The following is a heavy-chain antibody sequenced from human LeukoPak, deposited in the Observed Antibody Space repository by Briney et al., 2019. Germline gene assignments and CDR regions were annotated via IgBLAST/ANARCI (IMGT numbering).Heavy chain of an antibody. Sequence: PGGSLRLSCAASGFTFSSYTMNWVRQPPGKGLEWVSNIGTSSTTIYYADSVKGRFTISRDNAKNSLYLQMNSLGVDDTAVYYCGTYSINNAREFQYWGQGTLVTVPS. V-gene: IGHV3-48*04. CDR2: IGTSSTTI. CDR1: GFTFSSYT. CDR3: GTYSINNAREFQY. D-gene: IGHD4-11*01. J-gene: IGHJ1*01.